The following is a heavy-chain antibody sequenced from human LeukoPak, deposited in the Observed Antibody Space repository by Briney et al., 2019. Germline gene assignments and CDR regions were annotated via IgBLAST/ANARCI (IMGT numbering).Heavy chain of an antibody. Sequence: SETLSLTCTVSGGSINTYYWSWIRQPPGKGLEWIGNIYYRGSTNYNPSLKSRVTISVDTSKNQFSLKLSSVTAADTAVYYCARQRFLEWYFDYWGQGTLVTVSS. CDR3: ARQRFLEWYFDY. CDR1: GGSINTYY. J-gene: IGHJ4*02. CDR2: IYYRGST. V-gene: IGHV4-59*08. D-gene: IGHD3-3*01.